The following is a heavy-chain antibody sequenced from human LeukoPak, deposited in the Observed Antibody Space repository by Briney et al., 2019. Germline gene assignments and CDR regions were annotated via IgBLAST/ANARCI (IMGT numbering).Heavy chain of an antibody. CDR2: ISWNSGSI. CDR1: GFTFDDYA. V-gene: IGHV3-9*01. CDR3: AKDNRQWLAIDY. Sequence: GGSLRLSCAASGFTFDDYAMHWVRQAPGKGLEWVSGISWNSGSIGYADSVKGRSTISRDNAKNSLYLQMNSLRAEDTALYYCAKDNRQWLAIDYWGQGTLVTVSS. D-gene: IGHD6-19*01. J-gene: IGHJ4*02.